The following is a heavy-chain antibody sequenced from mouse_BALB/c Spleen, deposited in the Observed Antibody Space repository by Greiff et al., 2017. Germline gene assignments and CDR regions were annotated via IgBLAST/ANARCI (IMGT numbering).Heavy chain of an antibody. V-gene: IGHV5-6-3*01. J-gene: IGHJ3*01. D-gene: IGHD2-4*01. Sequence: EVQLVESGGGLVQPGGSLKLSCAASGFTFSSYGMSWVRQTPDKRLELVATINSNGGSTYYPDSVKGRFTISRDNAKNTLYLQMSSLKSEDTAMYYCAYDYGAWFAYWGQGTLVTVSA. CDR3: AYDYGAWFAY. CDR2: INSNGGST. CDR1: GFTFSSYG.